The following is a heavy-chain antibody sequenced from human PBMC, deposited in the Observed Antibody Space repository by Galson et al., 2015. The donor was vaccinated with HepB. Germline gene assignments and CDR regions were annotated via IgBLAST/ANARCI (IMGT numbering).Heavy chain of an antibody. CDR3: ARERIVASGYYPPYSYYGMDV. CDR2: IKQDGSEK. J-gene: IGHJ6*02. D-gene: IGHD3-3*01. Sequence: SLRLSCAASGFTFSTYAMSWVRQAPGKGLEWVANIKQDGSEKYYVDSVKGRFTISRDNAKNSLYLQMNSLRAEDTAVYYCARERIVASGYYPPYSYYGMDVWGQGTTVTVSS. CDR1: GFTFSTYA. V-gene: IGHV3-7*03.